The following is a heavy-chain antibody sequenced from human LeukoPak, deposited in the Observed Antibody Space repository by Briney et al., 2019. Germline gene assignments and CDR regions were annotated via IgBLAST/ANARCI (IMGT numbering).Heavy chain of an antibody. J-gene: IGHJ5*02. D-gene: IGHD2/OR15-2a*01. CDR1: GYTFTGYY. V-gene: IGHV1-2*06. CDR3: ARGGPTYSSKYNWFDP. CDR2: INPNSGGT. Sequence: ASVKVSCKASGYTFTGYYMHWVRQAPGQGLEWMGRINPNSGGTNYAQKFQGRVTMTRDTPISTAYMELSRLRSDDTAVYYCARGGPTYSSKYNWFDPWGQGTLVTVSS.